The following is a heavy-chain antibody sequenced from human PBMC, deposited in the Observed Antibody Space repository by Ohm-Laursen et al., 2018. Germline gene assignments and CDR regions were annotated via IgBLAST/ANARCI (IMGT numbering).Heavy chain of an antibody. CDR1: GGSFSSADYY. CDR2: VSYSENT. D-gene: IGHD6-19*01. V-gene: IGHV4-31*11. Sequence: SETLSLTCAVSGGSFSSADYYWSWIRHHPGKGLEWIGYVSYSENTYYNPSLKSQLLISVDRSKNQFSLKLSSVIAADTAMYYCARHASVTGLDYWGQGTLVTVSS. CDR3: ARHASVTGLDY. J-gene: IGHJ4*02.